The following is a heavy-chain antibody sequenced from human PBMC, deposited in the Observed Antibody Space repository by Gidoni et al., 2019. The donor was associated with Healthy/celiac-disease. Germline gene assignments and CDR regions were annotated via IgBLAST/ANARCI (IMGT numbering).Heavy chain of an antibody. CDR1: GGSISSSSYY. J-gene: IGHJ4*02. CDR2: IYYSGST. Sequence: QLQLQESGPGLVKPSETLSLTCTVSGGSISSSSYYWGWIRQPPGKGLEWIGSIYYSGSTYYNPSLKSRVTISVDTSKNQFSLKLSSVTAADTAVYYCARWVLGGFRLRDAYFDYWGQGTLVTVSS. V-gene: IGHV4-39*01. D-gene: IGHD3-16*01. CDR3: ARWVLGGFRLRDAYFDY.